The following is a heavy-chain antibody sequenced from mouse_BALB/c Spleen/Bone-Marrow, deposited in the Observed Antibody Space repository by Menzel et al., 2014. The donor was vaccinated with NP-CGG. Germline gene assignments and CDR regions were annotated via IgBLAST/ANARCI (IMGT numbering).Heavy chain of an antibody. CDR2: IDPSDSYT. V-gene: IGHV1S127*01. CDR3: TRGDYDWYFDV. CDR1: GYTFTSYW. Sequence: QVQLQQSGAELVKPGASVKMSCKASGYTFTSYWMHWVKQRPGQGLEWIGVIDPSDSYTSYNQKFKGKATLTVDTSYSTAYMQLSSLTSEDSAVYYCTRGDYDWYFDVWGAGTTVTVSS. J-gene: IGHJ1*01. D-gene: IGHD2-4*01.